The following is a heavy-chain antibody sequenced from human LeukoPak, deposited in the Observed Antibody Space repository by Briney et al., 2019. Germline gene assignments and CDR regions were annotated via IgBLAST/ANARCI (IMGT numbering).Heavy chain of an antibody. V-gene: IGHV5-51*01. CDR1: GYSFSNYW. CDR3: ARKTDNSFDY. J-gene: IGHJ4*02. D-gene: IGHD5-24*01. Sequence: GESLKISFQGSGYSFSNYWIGWVRQMPGKGLEWMGMIFPSDSDTRYGPSFQGQVTISADKSISTAYLQWSSLKASDTAMYYCARKTDNSFDYWGQGTVVTVSS. CDR2: IFPSDSDT.